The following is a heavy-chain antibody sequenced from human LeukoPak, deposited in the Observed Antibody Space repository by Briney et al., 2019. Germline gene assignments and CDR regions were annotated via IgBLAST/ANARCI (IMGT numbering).Heavy chain of an antibody. CDR2: ISYDGSNK. CDR3: AKEEGPYGSGSRYMNGMDV. J-gene: IGHJ6*02. V-gene: IGHV3-30*18. D-gene: IGHD3-10*01. Sequence: GRSLRLSCAASGFTFSSYGMHWVRQAPGKGLEWVAIISYDGSNKYYGDSVKGRFTISRDNSKNTLYLENKSLRAEDTAVYFCAKEEGPYGSGSRYMNGMDVWGQGTTVTVSS. CDR1: GFTFSSYG.